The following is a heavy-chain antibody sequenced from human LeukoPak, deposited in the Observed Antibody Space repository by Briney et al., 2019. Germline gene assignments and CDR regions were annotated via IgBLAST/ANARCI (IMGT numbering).Heavy chain of an antibody. CDR3: ARDQLELGTHWFDP. CDR2: IIPVLEEA. D-gene: IGHD1-1*01. J-gene: IGHJ5*02. V-gene: IGHV1-69*04. Sequence: SVKVSCKASGVTFTNSGITWVRQATGQGLEWMGRIIPVLEEAQYAQNFQGKVTITADKSTSTAYMELHSLTSEDTAVYYCARDQLELGTHWFDPWGQGTLVTVSS. CDR1: GVTFTNSG.